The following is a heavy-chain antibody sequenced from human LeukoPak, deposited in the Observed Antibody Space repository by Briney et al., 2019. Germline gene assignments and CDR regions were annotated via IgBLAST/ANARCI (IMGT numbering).Heavy chain of an antibody. V-gene: IGHV3-30*04. CDR3: ARDGTAVAFIGAFDI. J-gene: IGHJ3*02. CDR2: ISYDGRQN. Sequence: SGRSLRLSCAASGFTFSTYAMNWVRQAPGKGLEWVAVISYDGRQNYYADSVKGRFTISRDNSKNTLYLQMNSLRAEDTAVYYCARDGTAVAFIGAFDIWGQGTMVTVSS. D-gene: IGHD6-19*01. CDR1: GFTFSTYA.